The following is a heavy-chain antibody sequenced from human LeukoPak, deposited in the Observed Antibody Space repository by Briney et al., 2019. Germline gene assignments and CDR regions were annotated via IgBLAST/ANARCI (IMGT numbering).Heavy chain of an antibody. J-gene: IGHJ3*02. CDR2: IGGGGSDT. CDR1: GFNFWSTG. Sequence: QPGGSLRLSCAVAGFNFWSTGMSWVRQAPGKGLEWVSAIGGGGSDTKYTDSVEGRFTILRDISKNTLYLQMNSLRAEDTAVYFCAKDVFRWAFDIWGQRTMVTVSS. V-gene: IGHV3-23*01. CDR3: AKDVFRWAFDI. D-gene: IGHD5-24*01.